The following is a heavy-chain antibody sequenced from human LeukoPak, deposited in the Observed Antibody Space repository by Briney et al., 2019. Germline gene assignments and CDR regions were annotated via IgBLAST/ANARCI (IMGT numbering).Heavy chain of an antibody. CDR3: AKSGGAWLFDY. V-gene: IGHV3-23*01. CDR2: IRNSGGVT. Sequence: GGSLRLSCAAPGFTFSSYSMTWVRQAPGKGLEWVSGIRNSGGVTVYADSVKGRFTISRDDSKDTLYLQMNSLRAEDTAVYYCAKSGGAWLFDYWGQGTLVTVSS. D-gene: IGHD4-17*01. J-gene: IGHJ4*02. CDR1: GFTFSSYS.